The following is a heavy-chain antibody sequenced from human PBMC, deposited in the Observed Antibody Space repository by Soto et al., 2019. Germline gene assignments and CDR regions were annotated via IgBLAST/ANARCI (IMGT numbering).Heavy chain of an antibody. J-gene: IGHJ3*02. D-gene: IGHD6-13*01. Sequence: EVQLLESGGGLVQPGGSLRLSCAASGFTFSSYAMSWVRQAPGKGLEWVSAISGSGGSTYYADSVKGRFTISRDNSKNTLYLQMNSLRAEDTAVYYCAKSSPKIAAAGSDAFDIWGQGTMVTVSS. CDR1: GFTFSSYA. V-gene: IGHV3-23*01. CDR2: ISGSGGST. CDR3: AKSSPKIAAAGSDAFDI.